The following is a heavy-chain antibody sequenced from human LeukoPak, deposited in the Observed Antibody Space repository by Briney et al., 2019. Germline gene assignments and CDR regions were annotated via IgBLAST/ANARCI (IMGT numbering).Heavy chain of an antibody. J-gene: IGHJ6*02. CDR1: GYMFTSYG. V-gene: IGHV1-18*01. Sequence: ASVKVSCKASGYMFTSYGISWVRQAPGQGLEWMGWISGYNGNTNYAQKLQGRVTMTTDTSTSTAYMELRSLRSDDTAVYYCARGGFMGYDSSGKYNYYGIDVWGQGTTVTVSS. D-gene: IGHD3-22*01. CDR2: ISGYNGNT. CDR3: ARGGFMGYDSSGKYNYYGIDV.